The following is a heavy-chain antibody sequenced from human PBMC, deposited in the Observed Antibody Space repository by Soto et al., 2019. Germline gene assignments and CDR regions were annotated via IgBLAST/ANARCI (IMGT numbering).Heavy chain of an antibody. J-gene: IGHJ5*02. D-gene: IGHD2-2*01. V-gene: IGHV3-48*01. Sequence: GGSLRLSCATSGFIFSDYYMNWVRQAPGKGLEWVSYISSSSSTIYYADSVKGRFTISRDNAKNSLYLQMNSPRAEDTAVYYCAGEYCSSTSCLNWFDPWGQGTLVTVSS. CDR3: AGEYCSSTSCLNWFDP. CDR1: GFIFSDYY. CDR2: ISSSSSTI.